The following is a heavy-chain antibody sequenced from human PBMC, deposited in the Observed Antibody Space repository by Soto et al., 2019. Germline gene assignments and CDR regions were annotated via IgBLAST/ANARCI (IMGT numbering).Heavy chain of an antibody. V-gene: IGHV4-30-2*01. Sequence: QLQLQESGSGLVKPSQTLSLTCAVSGGSISSGGYSWSWIRQPPGKGLEWIGYIYHSGSTYYNPSLQSGVAISVDRSKNQFSLKLSSVTAADTAVYYCARAGLPPRAGYGMDVWGQGTTVTVSS. CDR3: ARAGLPPRAGYGMDV. CDR2: IYHSGST. J-gene: IGHJ6*02. CDR1: GGSISSGGYS.